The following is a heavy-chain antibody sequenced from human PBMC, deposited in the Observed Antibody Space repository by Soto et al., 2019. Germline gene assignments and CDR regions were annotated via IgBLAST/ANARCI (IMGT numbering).Heavy chain of an antibody. V-gene: IGHV4-59*08. CDR2: MHYSGST. CDR1: GGSISSDY. Sequence: PSETLSLTCTVAGGSISSDYWSWFRQPPGKGLEWIGYMHYSGSTNYNPSLKSRVTISVDTSKKQFSLKLTSVTAADTAVYYCARQRGYSNGYLVDYWGQGTPVT. D-gene: IGHD5-18*01. CDR3: ARQRGYSNGYLVDY. J-gene: IGHJ4*02.